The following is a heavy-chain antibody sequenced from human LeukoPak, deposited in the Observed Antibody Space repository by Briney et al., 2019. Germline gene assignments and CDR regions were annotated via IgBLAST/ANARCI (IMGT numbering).Heavy chain of an antibody. V-gene: IGHV1-18*04. CDR2: ISAYNGNT. J-gene: IGHJ3*02. CDR3: ARDVAAAGNPLDI. Sequence: ASVKVSCKASGYTFTGYYMHWVRQAPGQGLEWMGWISAYNGNTNYAQKLQGRVTMTTDTSTSTAYMELRSLRSDDTAVYYCARDVAAAGNPLDIWGQGTMVTVSS. CDR1: GYTFTGYY. D-gene: IGHD6-13*01.